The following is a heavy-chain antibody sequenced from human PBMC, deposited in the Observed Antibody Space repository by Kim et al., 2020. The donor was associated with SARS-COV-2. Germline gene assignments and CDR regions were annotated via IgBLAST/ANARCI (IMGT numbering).Heavy chain of an antibody. Sequence: ASVKVSCKASGYTFTSYDINWVRQATGQGLEWMGWMNPNSGNAGYAQKFQGRVTMTRNTSISTAYMELSSMRSEDTAVYYCARGRDYYDSSALRYWGQGTPVTVSS. CDR3: ARGRDYYDSSALRY. J-gene: IGHJ4*02. CDR1: GYTFTSYD. CDR2: MNPNSGNA. V-gene: IGHV1-8*01. D-gene: IGHD3-22*01.